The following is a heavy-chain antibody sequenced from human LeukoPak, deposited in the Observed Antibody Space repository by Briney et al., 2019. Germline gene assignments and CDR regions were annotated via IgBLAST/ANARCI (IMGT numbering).Heavy chain of an antibody. V-gene: IGHV3-74*01. CDR3: ASEGSSWYYFDY. CDR2: INSDGSST. Sequence: GGSLRLSCAASGVTFSSYWMHWVRQAPGKGLVWVSRINSDGSSTSYADSVKGRLTISRDNAKNTLYLQMNSLRAEDTAVYYCASEGSSWYYFDYWGQGTLVTVSS. J-gene: IGHJ4*02. D-gene: IGHD6-13*01. CDR1: GVTFSSYW.